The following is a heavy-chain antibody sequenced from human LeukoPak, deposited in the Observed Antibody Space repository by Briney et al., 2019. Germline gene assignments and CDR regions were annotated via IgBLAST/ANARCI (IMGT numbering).Heavy chain of an antibody. CDR2: IGTAGDT. CDR3: ARGHGVVYYYMDV. J-gene: IGHJ6*03. V-gene: IGHV3-13*01. Sequence: GGSLRLSCAASGFTVSSYDMHWVRQATGKGLEWVSAIGTAGDTYYPGSAKGRFTISRENAKTSLYLQMNSLRAGDTAVYYCARGHGVVYYYMDVWGKGTTVTISS. CDR1: GFTVSSYD. D-gene: IGHD2-15*01.